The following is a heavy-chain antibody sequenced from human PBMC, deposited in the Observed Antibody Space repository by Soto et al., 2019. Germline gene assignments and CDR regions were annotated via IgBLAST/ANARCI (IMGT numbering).Heavy chain of an antibody. CDR2: IYPGDSDT. Sequence: GESLKISCKGSGYSFTSYWIGWVRQMPGKGLEWMGIIYPGDSDTRYSPSFQGQVTISADKSISTAYLQWSSLKASDTAMYYCARNRDSPDIVVVPAAMGAFDIWGQGTMVTVSS. CDR3: ARNRDSPDIVVVPAAMGAFDI. J-gene: IGHJ3*02. V-gene: IGHV5-51*01. CDR1: GYSFTSYW. D-gene: IGHD2-2*01.